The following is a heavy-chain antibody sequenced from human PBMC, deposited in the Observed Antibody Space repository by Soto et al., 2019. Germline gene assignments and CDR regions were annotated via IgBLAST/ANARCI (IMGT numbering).Heavy chain of an antibody. CDR1: RGTFTTDA. Sequence: ASVKVSCKSSRGTFTTDAISWVRQAPGQGLEWMGVIIPVFGPPTYAQRFQGRVTISADESTSTAHLELSNLRSEDTAIYYCVRGGHNSGWYRTFDFWGQGTLVTVSS. V-gene: IGHV1-69*13. D-gene: IGHD6-13*01. CDR3: VRGGHNSGWYRTFDF. CDR2: IIPVFGPP. J-gene: IGHJ4*02.